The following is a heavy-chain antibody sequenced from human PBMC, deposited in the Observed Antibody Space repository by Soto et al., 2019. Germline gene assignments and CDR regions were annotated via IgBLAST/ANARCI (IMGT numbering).Heavy chain of an antibody. J-gene: IGHJ6*03. CDR3: ARDHCSSTSCYKDYYYYYMDD. D-gene: IGHD2-2*02. CDR1: GFTFSSYG. V-gene: IGHV3-33*01. Sequence: QVQLVESGGGVVQPGRSLRLSCAASGFTFSSYGMHWVRQAPGKGLEWVAVIWYDGSNKYYADSVKGRFTISRDNSQNTLDLQRNSLRAEDTAVYYFARDHCSSTSCYKDYYYYYMDDWGKGTTVTVSS. CDR2: IWYDGSNK.